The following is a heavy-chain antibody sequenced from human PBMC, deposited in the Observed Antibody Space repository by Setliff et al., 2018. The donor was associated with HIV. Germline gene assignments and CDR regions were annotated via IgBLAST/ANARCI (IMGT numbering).Heavy chain of an antibody. V-gene: IGHV4-59*08. CDR3: ARGATLLPGYSDRWEYFYMDV. CDR1: GGSISSHY. D-gene: IGHD5-12*01. CDR2: IHYSGAT. J-gene: IGHJ6*03. Sequence: PSETLSLTCTVSGGSISSHYWIWIRQPPGKGLEWIGYIHYSGATNYNPSLKSRVTISLDTSRTQFSLRLSSVTAADTAVYYCARGATLLPGYSDRWEYFYMDVWGKGTTVTVSS.